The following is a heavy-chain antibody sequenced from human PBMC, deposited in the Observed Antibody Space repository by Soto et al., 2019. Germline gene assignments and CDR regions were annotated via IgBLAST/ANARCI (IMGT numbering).Heavy chain of an antibody. CDR2: INHSGST. CDR3: ARGFKRDFWCGYSSFDY. J-gene: IGHJ4*02. D-gene: IGHD3-3*01. CDR1: GGSFSGYY. Sequence: QVQLQQWGAGLLKPSETLSLTCAVYGGSFSGYYCSWIRQPPGKGLEWIGEINHSGSTNYNPCLRVRGTISVDTAKNQFSLKLSSVTAADTAVYYCARGFKRDFWCGYSSFDYWGRGTLVTVSS. V-gene: IGHV4-34*01.